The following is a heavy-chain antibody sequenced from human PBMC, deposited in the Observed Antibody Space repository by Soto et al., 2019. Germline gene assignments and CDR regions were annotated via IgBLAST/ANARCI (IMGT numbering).Heavy chain of an antibody. D-gene: IGHD1-1*01. V-gene: IGHV3-11*06. CDR2: SSNSGTFA. CDR3: ARSGDNFNVLDY. CDR1: GFTFSDYY. J-gene: IGHJ4*02. Sequence: QVHLVESGGGLVKPGGSLRLSCAASGFTFSDYYMSWVRQVPGRGLEWISYSSNSGTFARYATSVKGRFSISRDNANNSLYLEMNSLRVEDTAVYYCARSGDNFNVLDYWGQGTPVTVSS.